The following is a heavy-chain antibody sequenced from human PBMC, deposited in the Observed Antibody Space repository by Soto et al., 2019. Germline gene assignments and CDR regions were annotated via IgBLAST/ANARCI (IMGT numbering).Heavy chain of an antibody. CDR2: INHSGST. Sequence: QVQLQQWGAGLLKPSESLSLTCAVYGGSFSGYYWSWIRQPPGKGLEWIGEINHSGSTNYNPSLKSRVTISVDTSKNQFSLKLSSVTAADTAVYYCARAASLEGYCSSTSCYGGNFDYWGQGTLVTVSS. CDR1: GGSFSGYY. J-gene: IGHJ4*02. CDR3: ARAASLEGYCSSTSCYGGNFDY. D-gene: IGHD2-2*01. V-gene: IGHV4-34*01.